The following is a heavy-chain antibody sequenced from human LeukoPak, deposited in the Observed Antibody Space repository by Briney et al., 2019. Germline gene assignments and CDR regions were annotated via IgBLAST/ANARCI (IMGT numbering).Heavy chain of an antibody. CDR2: INPSGGST. V-gene: IGHV1-46*01. D-gene: IGHD2-8*01. CDR1: GGTFSSYA. J-gene: IGHJ4*02. Sequence: ASVKVSCKASGGTFSSYAISWVRQAPGQGLEWMGIINPSGGSTSYAQKFQGRVTMTRDTSTSTVYMELSSLRSEDTAVYYCGRGGYCTNGVCYYFDYWGQGTLVTVSS. CDR3: GRGGYCTNGVCYYFDY.